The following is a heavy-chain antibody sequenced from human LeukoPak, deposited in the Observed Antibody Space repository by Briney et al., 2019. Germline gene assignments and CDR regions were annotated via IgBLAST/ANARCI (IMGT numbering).Heavy chain of an antibody. CDR3: ARDLKYCSTTNCYVFYDYGMDV. CDR1: GFSFSYYW. CDR2: INSDGSST. J-gene: IGHJ6*02. D-gene: IGHD2-2*01. Sequence: TGGSLRLSCAASGFSFSYYWMHWVRQAPGKGLVWVSRINSDGSSTSYADSVKGRFTISRDNAKNTLYLQMNSLRAEDTAVYYCARDLKYCSTTNCYVFYDYGMDVWGQGTTVTVSS. V-gene: IGHV3-74*01.